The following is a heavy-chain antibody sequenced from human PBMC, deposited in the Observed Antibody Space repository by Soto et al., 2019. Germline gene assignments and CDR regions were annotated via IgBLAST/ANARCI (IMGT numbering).Heavy chain of an antibody. V-gene: IGHV1-69*02. Sequence: QVQLVQSGSEVKKPGSSVKVSCKASGGTFSSYTISWVRQAPGQGLEWMGRIIPIRGIANYAQQFQGRVTITADKSTSTAYMELSSLRSEDTAVYYCATRHSCSVPYDYWGQGALDTDSS. CDR2: IIPIRGIA. D-gene: IGHD1-26*01. J-gene: IGHJ4*02. CDR1: GGTFSSYT. CDR3: ATRHSCSVPYDY.